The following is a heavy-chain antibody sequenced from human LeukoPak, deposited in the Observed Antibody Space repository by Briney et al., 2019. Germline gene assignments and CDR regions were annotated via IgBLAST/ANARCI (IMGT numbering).Heavy chain of an antibody. D-gene: IGHD6-19*01. Sequence: AGRSLRLSCAASGFTFSSYWMSWVRQAPGKGLEWVANIKQDGSEKYYVDSVKGRFTISRDNAKNSLYLQMNSLRAEDTAVYYCARDRGSGWFRYWGQGTLVTVSS. CDR2: IKQDGSEK. V-gene: IGHV3-7*04. J-gene: IGHJ4*02. CDR1: GFTFSSYW. CDR3: ARDRGSGWFRY.